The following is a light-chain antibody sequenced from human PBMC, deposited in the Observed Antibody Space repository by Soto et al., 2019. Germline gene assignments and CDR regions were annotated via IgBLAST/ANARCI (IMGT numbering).Light chain of an antibody. J-gene: IGKJ4*01. CDR3: QQYGSSLELT. V-gene: IGKV3-20*01. Sequence: EIVLTQSPGTVSLSPGERATLSCRASQSVSSSYLAWYQQKPGQAPRLLIYGASSRATGIPDRFSGSGSGTDFTLTISRLEPEDFAVYYCQQYGSSLELTFGGGTKVEIK. CDR1: QSVSSSY. CDR2: GAS.